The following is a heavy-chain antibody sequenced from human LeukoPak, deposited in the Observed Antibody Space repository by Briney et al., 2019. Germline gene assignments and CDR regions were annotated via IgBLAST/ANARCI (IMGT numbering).Heavy chain of an antibody. CDR1: GYSISSGYY. J-gene: IGHJ4*02. Sequence: SETLSLTCTVSGYSISSGYYWGWIRQPPGKGLEWIGSIYYSGSTYYNPSLKSRVTISVDTFKNQFSLKLSSVTAADTAVYYCAREGSSGYQDYWGQGTLVTVSS. D-gene: IGHD3-22*01. CDR3: AREGSSGYQDY. CDR2: IYYSGST. V-gene: IGHV4-38-2*02.